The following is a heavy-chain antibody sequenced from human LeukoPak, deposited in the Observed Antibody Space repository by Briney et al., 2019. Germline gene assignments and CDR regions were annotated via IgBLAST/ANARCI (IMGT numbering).Heavy chain of an antibody. CDR3: ARDRYGDGFAHFDY. D-gene: IGHD5-24*01. CDR2: ITPSDGA. Sequence: GASVKVSCKSSGYTFTAYAMHWVRQAPGQGLEWMGWITPSDGANYAQKFQGRVTMTRDTSMSTAYMDLNGLTSDDTAVYFCARDRYGDGFAHFDYWGQGTLVTVSS. J-gene: IGHJ4*02. CDR1: GYTFTAYA. V-gene: IGHV1-2*02.